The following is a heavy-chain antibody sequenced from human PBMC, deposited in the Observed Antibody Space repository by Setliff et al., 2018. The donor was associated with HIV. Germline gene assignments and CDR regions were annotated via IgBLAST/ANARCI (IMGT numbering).Heavy chain of an antibody. CDR2: IIPIFGTA. CDR1: GGTFSSYA. J-gene: IGHJ6*03. CDR3: ARGRLLWSGSYYYYYMDV. D-gene: IGHD3-10*01. V-gene: IGHV1-69*13. Sequence: SVKVSCKASGGTFSSYAISWVRQAPGQGLEWMGGIIPIFGTANYAQKFQGRVTITADESTSTAYMELSSLRSEDTAVYYCARGRLLWSGSYYYYYMDVWGKGTTVTVSS.